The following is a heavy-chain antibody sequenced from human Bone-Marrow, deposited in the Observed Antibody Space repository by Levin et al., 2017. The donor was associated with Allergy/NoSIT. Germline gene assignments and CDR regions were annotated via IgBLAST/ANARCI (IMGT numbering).Heavy chain of an antibody. CDR3: ARGPHIVATRTRYYYYYGMDV. D-gene: IGHD5-12*01. Sequence: GGSLRLSCAASGFTFSDYYMSWIRQAPGKGLEWVSYISSSGSTIYYADSVKGRFTISRDNAKNSLYLQMNSLRAEDTAVYYCARGPHIVATRTRYYYYYGMDVWGQGTTVTVSS. V-gene: IGHV3-11*01. CDR1: GFTFSDYY. CDR2: ISSSGSTI. J-gene: IGHJ6*02.